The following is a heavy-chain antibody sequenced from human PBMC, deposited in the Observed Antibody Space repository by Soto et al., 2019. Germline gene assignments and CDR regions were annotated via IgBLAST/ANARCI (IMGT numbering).Heavy chain of an antibody. CDR2: INPNSGGT. CDR1: GYTFTGYY. V-gene: IGHV1-2*02. J-gene: IGHJ1*01. Sequence: ASVKVSCKXSGYTFTGYYMHWVRQAPGQGLEWMGWINPNSGGTNYAQKFQGRVTMTRDTSISTAYMELSRLRSDDTAVYYCARGGAAAAGTFQHWGQGTLVTVSS. D-gene: IGHD6-13*01. CDR3: ARGGAAAAGTFQH.